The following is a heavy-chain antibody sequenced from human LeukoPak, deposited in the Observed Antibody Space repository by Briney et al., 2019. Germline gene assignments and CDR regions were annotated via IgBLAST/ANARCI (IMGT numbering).Heavy chain of an antibody. CDR1: GYTFTGYY. Sequence: ASVPVSRKASGYTFTGYYMHWVRQAPGQGLEWMGWINPNSGGTNYAQKFQGRVTMTRDTSISTAYMEPSRLRSDDTAVYYCARDHRVAGHFDYWGQGSHISVSS. CDR3: ARDHRVAGHFDY. D-gene: IGHD6-19*01. J-gene: IGHJ4*02. CDR2: INPNSGGT. V-gene: IGHV1-2*02.